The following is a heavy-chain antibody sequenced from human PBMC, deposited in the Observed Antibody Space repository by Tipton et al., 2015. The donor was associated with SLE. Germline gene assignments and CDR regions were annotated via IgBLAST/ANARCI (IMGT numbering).Heavy chain of an antibody. D-gene: IGHD7-27*01. CDR3: AREQWGYYHMDV. CDR2: AYTSDST. J-gene: IGHJ6*03. Sequence: TLSLTCTVSGDSISRGLYYWTWIRQPAGKTLEWIGRAYTSDSTNYSPSLKSRVTISVDASKNQFSLKMTSVTAADTAVYYCAREQWGYYHMDVWGKGTTVTVSS. V-gene: IGHV4-61*02. CDR1: GDSISRGLYY.